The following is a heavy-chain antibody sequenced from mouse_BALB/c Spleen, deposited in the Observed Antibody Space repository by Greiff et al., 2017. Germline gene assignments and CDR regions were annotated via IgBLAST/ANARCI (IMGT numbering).Heavy chain of an antibody. CDR3: AREMDY. CDR1: GYSITSDYA. V-gene: IGHV3-2*02. Sequence: DVKLVESGPGLVKPSQSLSLTCTVTGYSITSDYAWNWIRQFPGNKLEWMGYISYSGSTSYNPSLKSRISITRDTSKNQFFLQLNSVTTEDTATYYCAREMDYWGQGTSVTVSS. J-gene: IGHJ4*01. CDR2: ISYSGST.